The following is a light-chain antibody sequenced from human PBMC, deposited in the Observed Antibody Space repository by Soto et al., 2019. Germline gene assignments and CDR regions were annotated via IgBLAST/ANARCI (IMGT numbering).Light chain of an antibody. CDR2: AAS. V-gene: IGKV1-39*01. Sequence: DIQMTQSPSSLSASVGDRVTITCRASQSISNLLNWYQQKPGKAPELLIYAASSLHSGVPSRFSGSGSGTNLTLTIRSLQPEDFATYSCQQSYTTPYTFGQGTKLEIK. CDR3: QQSYTTPYT. J-gene: IGKJ2*01. CDR1: QSISNL.